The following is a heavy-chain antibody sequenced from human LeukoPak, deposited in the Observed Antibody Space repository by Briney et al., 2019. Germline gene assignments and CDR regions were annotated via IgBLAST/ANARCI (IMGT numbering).Heavy chain of an antibody. CDR2: ISASGERT. V-gene: IGHV3-23*01. D-gene: IGHD3-22*01. Sequence: PGGSERLFCPASAFTFSNYVMSWVRQAPGRGLEWVSTISASGERTYHADSVRGRFTISRDNSKNTLHLQMNSLRADDTAVYYCAKAGPGTMTFDAFDIWGQGTVVTVSS. CDR1: AFTFSNYV. CDR3: AKAGPGTMTFDAFDI. J-gene: IGHJ3*02.